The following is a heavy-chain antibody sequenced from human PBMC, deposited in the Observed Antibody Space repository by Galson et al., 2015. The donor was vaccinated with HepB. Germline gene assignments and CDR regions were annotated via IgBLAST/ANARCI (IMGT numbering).Heavy chain of an antibody. CDR3: ARSIAVAGSTRAFDI. Sequence: SGAEVKKPGESLKMSCEGSGYTFTTYWIAWVRQMPGQGLEWMGSIYPGDSDTRYSPSFPGQVTISADKSISTAYLQWSSLKASDTAMYYCARSIAVAGSTRAFDIWGQGTMVTVSS. J-gene: IGHJ3*02. CDR2: IYPGDSDT. D-gene: IGHD6-19*01. CDR1: GYTFTTYW. V-gene: IGHV5-51*03.